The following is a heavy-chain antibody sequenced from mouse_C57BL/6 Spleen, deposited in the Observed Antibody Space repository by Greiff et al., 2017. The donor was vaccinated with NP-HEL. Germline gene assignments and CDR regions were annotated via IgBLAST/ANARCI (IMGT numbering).Heavy chain of an antibody. V-gene: IGHV1-72*01. J-gene: IGHJ2*01. CDR2: IDPNSGGT. Sequence: QVQLQQPGAELVKPGASVKLSCKASGYTFTSYWMHWVKQRPGRGLEWIGRIDPNSGGTKYNEKFKSKATLTVDKPSSTAYMQLSSLTSEDSAVYYCARERRIYYDYDGGVFFDYWGQGTTLTVSS. D-gene: IGHD2-4*01. CDR3: ARERRIYYDYDGGVFFDY. CDR1: GYTFTSYW.